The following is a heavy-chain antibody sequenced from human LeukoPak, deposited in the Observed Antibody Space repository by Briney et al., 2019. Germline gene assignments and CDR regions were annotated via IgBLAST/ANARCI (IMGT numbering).Heavy chain of an antibody. Sequence: PGGSLRLSCSASGFTFSVYWRTWFRQAPGKGLEGLANIKQDGSEKHYVDSVKGRFTISRDNAKNSLYLQINSLRAEDTAVYYCERAPSSSNLLVFDYWXHGTLVTVSS. CDR2: IKQDGSEK. CDR1: GFTFSVYW. J-gene: IGHJ4*01. CDR3: ERAPSSSNLLVFDY. V-gene: IGHV3-7*01. D-gene: IGHD6-13*01.